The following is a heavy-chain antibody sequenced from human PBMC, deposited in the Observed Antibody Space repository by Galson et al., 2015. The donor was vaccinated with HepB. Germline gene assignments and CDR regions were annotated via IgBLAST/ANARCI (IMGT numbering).Heavy chain of an antibody. D-gene: IGHD4-17*01. V-gene: IGHV3-23*01. CDR2: ISGSGGST. CDR1: GFTFSSYA. J-gene: IGHJ5*02. CDR3: ATPHYDYGDPQPNWFDP. Sequence: SLRLSCAASGFTFSSYAMSWVRQAPGKGLEWVSAISGSGGSTYYADSVKGRFTISRDNSKNTLYLQMNSLRAEDTAVYYCATPHYDYGDPQPNWFDPWGQGTLVTVSS.